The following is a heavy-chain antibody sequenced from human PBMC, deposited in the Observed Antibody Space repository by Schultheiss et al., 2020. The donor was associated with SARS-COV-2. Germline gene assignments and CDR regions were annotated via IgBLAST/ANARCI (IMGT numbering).Heavy chain of an antibody. CDR1: GFTFSNAW. Sequence: GESLKISCAASGFTFSNAWMNWVRQAPGKGLEWVAVIYSGGSTYYADSVKGRFTISRDDSKNTLYLQMNSLKTEDTAVYYCTTEGQAYTGTTAWGQGTLVTVSS. CDR3: TTEGQAYTGTTA. J-gene: IGHJ4*02. V-gene: IGHV3-15*07. CDR2: IYSGGST. D-gene: IGHD1-7*01.